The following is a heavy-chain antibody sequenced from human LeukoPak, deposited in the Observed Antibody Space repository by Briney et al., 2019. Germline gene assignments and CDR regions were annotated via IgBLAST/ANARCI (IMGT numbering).Heavy chain of an antibody. J-gene: IGHJ4*02. CDR1: GFTFSSYA. V-gene: IGHV3-23*01. CDR2: ISGSGGST. Sequence: QPGGSLRLSCAASGFTFSSYAMSWVRQAPGKGLEWVSAISGSGGSTYYADSVKGRFTISRDNSKNTLYLQMNSLRAEDTAVYYCAKDFARGLPFVEMATINSPFDYWGQGTLVTVSS. CDR3: AKDFARGLPFVEMATINSPFDY. D-gene: IGHD5-24*01.